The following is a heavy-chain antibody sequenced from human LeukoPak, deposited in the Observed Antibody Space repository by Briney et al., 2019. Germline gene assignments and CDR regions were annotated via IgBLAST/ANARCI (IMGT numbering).Heavy chain of an antibody. J-gene: IGHJ4*02. Sequence: RSLRLSCAASGFTFSSYGMHWVRQAPGKGLEWVAVISYDGSNKYYADSVKGRFTISRDNSKNTLYLQMNSLRAEDTAVYYCAKDVESYFDYWGQGTLDTVSS. V-gene: IGHV3-30*18. CDR2: ISYDGSNK. CDR1: GFTFSSYG. CDR3: AKDVESYFDY.